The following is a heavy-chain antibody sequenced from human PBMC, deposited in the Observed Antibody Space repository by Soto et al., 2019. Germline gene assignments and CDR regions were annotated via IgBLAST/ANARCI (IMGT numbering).Heavy chain of an antibody. CDR1: GGTFSSYA. CDR2: IIPIFGTA. Sequence: ASVKVSCKASGGTFSSYAISWVRQAPGQGLEWMGGIIPIFGTANYAQKFQGRVTITADESTSTAYMELSSLRSEDTAVYYCARAGYAAAGTWYYGMDVWGQGTTVTVSS. J-gene: IGHJ6*02. V-gene: IGHV1-69*13. CDR3: ARAGYAAAGTWYYGMDV. D-gene: IGHD6-13*01.